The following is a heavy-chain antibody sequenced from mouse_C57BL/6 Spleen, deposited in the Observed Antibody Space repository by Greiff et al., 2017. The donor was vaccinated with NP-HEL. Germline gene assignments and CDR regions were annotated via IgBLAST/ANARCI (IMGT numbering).Heavy chain of an antibody. V-gene: IGHV5-17*01. CDR1: GFTFSDYG. CDR2: ISRGSSTI. CDR3: ARNPSGYYYAMDY. D-gene: IGHD1-3*01. Sequence: EVKLVESGGGLVKPGGSLKLSCAASGFTFSDYGMHWVRQAPEKGLEWVAYISRGSSTIYYADTVKGRFTISRDNAKNTLFLQMTSRRSEDTAMYYCARNPSGYYYAMDYWGQGTSVTVSS. J-gene: IGHJ4*01.